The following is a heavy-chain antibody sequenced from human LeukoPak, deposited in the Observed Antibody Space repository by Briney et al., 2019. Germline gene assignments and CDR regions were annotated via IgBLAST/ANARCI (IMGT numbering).Heavy chain of an antibody. CDR2: INHSGST. CDR3: ARRRGYSGYGSFDY. J-gene: IGHJ4*02. V-gene: IGHV4-34*01. Sequence: SETLSLTCAVYGGSFSGYYWSWIRQPPGKGLEWVGEINHSGSTNYNPSLKSRVTISVDTSKNQFSLKLSSVTAADTAVYYCARRRGYSGYGSFDYWGQGTLVTVSS. CDR1: GGSFSGYY. D-gene: IGHD5-12*01.